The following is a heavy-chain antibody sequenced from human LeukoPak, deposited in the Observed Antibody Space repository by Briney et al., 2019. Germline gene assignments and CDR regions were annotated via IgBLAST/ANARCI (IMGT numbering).Heavy chain of an antibody. Sequence: ASVKVSCKASEYTFTGYYMHWVRQAPGQGLEWMGRINPNSGGTNYAQKFQGRVTMTRDTSISTAYMELSRLRSDDTAVYYCARGWPNYYDSSGAFDYWGQGTLVTVSS. D-gene: IGHD3-22*01. CDR1: EYTFTGYY. CDR2: INPNSGGT. J-gene: IGHJ4*02. V-gene: IGHV1-2*06. CDR3: ARGWPNYYDSSGAFDY.